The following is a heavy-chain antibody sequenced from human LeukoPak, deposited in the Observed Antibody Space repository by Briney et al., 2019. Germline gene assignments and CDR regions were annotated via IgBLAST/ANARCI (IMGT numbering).Heavy chain of an antibody. CDR2: IKQGGSEK. V-gene: IGHV3-7*01. J-gene: IGHJ3*02. D-gene: IGHD2-2*01. CDR3: ARDACSSTSCYGGSGAFDI. Sequence: PGGSLRLSCAASGFTFSSYWMSWVRQAPGKGLEWVANIKQGGSEKYYVDSVKGRFTISRDNAKNSLYLQMNSLRAEDTAVYYCARDACSSTSCYGGSGAFDIWGQGTMVTVSS. CDR1: GFTFSSYW.